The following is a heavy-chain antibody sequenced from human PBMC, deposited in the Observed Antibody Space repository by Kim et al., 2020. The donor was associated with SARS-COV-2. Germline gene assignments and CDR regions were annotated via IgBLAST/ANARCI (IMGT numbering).Heavy chain of an antibody. CDR3: AKDRSGDYVRFPEKFVH. CDR2: ISGSGGST. V-gene: IGHV3-23*01. D-gene: IGHD4-17*01. Sequence: GGSLRLSCAASGFTFSSYAMSWVRQAPGKGLEWVSAISGSGGSTYYADSVKGRFTISRDNSKNTLYLQMNSLRAEDTAVYYCAKDRSGDYVRFPEKFVHWGQGTLVTVSS. CDR1: GFTFSSYA. J-gene: IGHJ4*02.